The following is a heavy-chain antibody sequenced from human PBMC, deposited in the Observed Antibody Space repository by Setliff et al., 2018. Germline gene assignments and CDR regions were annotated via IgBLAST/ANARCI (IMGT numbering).Heavy chain of an antibody. Sequence: SVKVSCKASGGTFSSYAISWVRQAPGQGLEWMGGIIPILGIANYAQKFQGRVTITADESTSTAYMELSSLRAEDTAVYYCARGPDLNTWIQLWFDYYYGMDVWGQGTTVTVSS. CDR2: IIPILGIA. V-gene: IGHV1-69*10. CDR1: GGTFSSYA. CDR3: ARGPDLNTWIQLWFDYYYGMDV. D-gene: IGHD5-18*01. J-gene: IGHJ6*02.